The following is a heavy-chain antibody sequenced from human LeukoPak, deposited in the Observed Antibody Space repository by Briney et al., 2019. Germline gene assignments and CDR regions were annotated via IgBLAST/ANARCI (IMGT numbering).Heavy chain of an antibody. Sequence: PGGSLRLSCAASGFTFSSYSMNWVRQAPGKGLEWVSSISSSSSYIYYADSVKGRFTISRDNAKNSLYLQMNSLRAEDTAVHYCARAIPDYDILTGNAFDIWGQGTMVTVSS. J-gene: IGHJ3*02. CDR3: ARAIPDYDILTGNAFDI. CDR1: GFTFSSYS. D-gene: IGHD3-9*01. V-gene: IGHV3-21*01. CDR2: ISSSSSYI.